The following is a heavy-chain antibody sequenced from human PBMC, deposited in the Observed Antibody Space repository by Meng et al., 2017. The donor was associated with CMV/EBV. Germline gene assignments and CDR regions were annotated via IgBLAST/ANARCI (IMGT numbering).Heavy chain of an antibody. D-gene: IGHD3-16*01. Sequence: QGQLVRAGAGVKKPGAPVNVSGKASGYTFTSYGISWVRQAPGQGLEWMGWISAYNGNTNYAQKLQGRVTMTTDTSTSTAYMELRSLRSDDTAVYYCERVGGGNWFDPWGQGTLVTVSS. J-gene: IGHJ5*02. CDR1: GYTFTSYG. CDR3: ERVGGGNWFDP. V-gene: IGHV1-18*01. CDR2: ISAYNGNT.